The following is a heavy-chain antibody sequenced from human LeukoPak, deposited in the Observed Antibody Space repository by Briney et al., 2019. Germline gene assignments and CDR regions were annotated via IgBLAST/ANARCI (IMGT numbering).Heavy chain of an antibody. J-gene: IGHJ4*02. D-gene: IGHD1-26*01. CDR3: AKDNEKWELLPIGGY. CDR1: GLTFSSYA. V-gene: IGHV3-23*01. CDR2: ISGSGGST. Sequence: HPGGSLRLSCAASGLTFSSYAMSWVRQAPGKGLEWVSAISGSGGSTYYADSVKGRFTISRDNSKNTLYLQMNSLRAEDTAVYYCAKDNEKWELLPIGGYWGQGTLVTVSS.